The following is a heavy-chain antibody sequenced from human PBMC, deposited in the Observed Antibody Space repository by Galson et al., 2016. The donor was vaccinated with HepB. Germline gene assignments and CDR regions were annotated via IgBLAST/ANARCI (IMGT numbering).Heavy chain of an antibody. J-gene: IGHJ6*02. D-gene: IGHD3-9*01. CDR2: ISYDGSNK. Sequence: SLRLSCAASGFTFSSHNLNWVRQAPGKGLEWVAVISYDGSNKYYADSAKGRFTISRDNTKNTLYLQMNSLRTEDTAVYYCAKERITIFLPKHGYGMDVWGQGTTVTVSS. CDR1: GFTFSSHN. CDR3: AKERITIFLPKHGYGMDV. V-gene: IGHV3-30*18.